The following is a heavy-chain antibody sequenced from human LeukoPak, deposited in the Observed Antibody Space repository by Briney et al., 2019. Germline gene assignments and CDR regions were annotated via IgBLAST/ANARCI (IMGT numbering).Heavy chain of an antibody. CDR3: ARDGYNPTPLRD. J-gene: IGHJ4*02. CDR1: GGTFSSYA. CDR2: IIPIFGIA. D-gene: IGHD5-24*01. Sequence: SVKISCKASGGTFSSYAISWVRQAPGQGLEWMGRIIPIFGIANYAQKFQGRVTITADKSTSTAYMELSSLRSEDTAVYYCARDGYNPTPLRDWGQGTLVTVSS. V-gene: IGHV1-69*04.